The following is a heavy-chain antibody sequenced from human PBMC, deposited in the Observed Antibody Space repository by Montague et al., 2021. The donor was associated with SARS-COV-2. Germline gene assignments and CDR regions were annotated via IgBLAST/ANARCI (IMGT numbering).Heavy chain of an antibody. Sequence: SETLSLTCAVYSGSFSDFYWTWIRQSPGKGLEWIGEINHTGSATYNPSLRGRVTLSRGTSKNQFSLKLQSVTPADTAVYYCARGQVTISGVLIFIPAAGHLDVWGQGTMVTVSS. CDR3: ARGQVTISGVLIFIPAAGHLDV. CDR2: INHTGSA. D-gene: IGHD3-3*01. J-gene: IGHJ3*01. CDR1: SGSFSDFY. V-gene: IGHV4-34*01.